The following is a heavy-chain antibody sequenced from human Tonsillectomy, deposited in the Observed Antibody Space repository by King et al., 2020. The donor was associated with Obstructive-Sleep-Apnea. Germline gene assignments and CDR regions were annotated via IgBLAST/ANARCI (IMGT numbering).Heavy chain of an antibody. V-gene: IGHV3-21*01. D-gene: IGHD3-16*01. CDR1: GFTFSSYS. Sequence: QLVQSGGGLVKPGGSLRLSCAASGFTFSSYSMNWVRQAPGKGLEWVSSISSSSSYIYYADSVKGRFTISRDNAKNSLYLQMNSLRAEDTAVYYCARAPTRRGLGAFDIWGQGTMVTVSS. CDR2: ISSSSSYI. CDR3: ARAPTRRGLGAFDI. J-gene: IGHJ3*02.